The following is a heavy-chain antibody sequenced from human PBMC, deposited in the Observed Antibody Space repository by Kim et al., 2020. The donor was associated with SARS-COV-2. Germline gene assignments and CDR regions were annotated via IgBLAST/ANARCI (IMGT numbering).Heavy chain of an antibody. Sequence: ASVKVSCKASGYTFTSYGISWVRQAPGQGLEWMGWISAYNGNTNYAQKLQGRVTMTTDTSTSTAYMELRSLRSDDTAVYYCARDLRVAATSSYDYYYGMDVWGQGTTVTVSS. CDR3: ARDLRVAATSSYDYYYGMDV. V-gene: IGHV1-18*01. J-gene: IGHJ6*02. D-gene: IGHD2-15*01. CDR2: ISAYNGNT. CDR1: GYTFTSYG.